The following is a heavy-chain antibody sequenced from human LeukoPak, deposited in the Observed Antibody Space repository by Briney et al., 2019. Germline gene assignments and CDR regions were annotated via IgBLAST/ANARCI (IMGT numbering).Heavy chain of an antibody. J-gene: IGHJ4*02. Sequence: SETLSLTCTVSGDSMNSVAYSWSWIRQHPGRGLEWIGYTLHSGSTYYNPSLKRRVTISVATSKKQFSLRLNSVTAADTAVYFCARESRGPHDHLDYWGQGTLAIVSS. D-gene: IGHD3-10*01. CDR3: ARESRGPHDHLDY. CDR1: GDSMNSVAYS. CDR2: TLHSGST. V-gene: IGHV4-31*03.